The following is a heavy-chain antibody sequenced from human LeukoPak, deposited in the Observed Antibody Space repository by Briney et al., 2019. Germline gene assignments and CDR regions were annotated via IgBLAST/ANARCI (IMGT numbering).Heavy chain of an antibody. CDR3: ARDLRQSGSYDY. V-gene: IGHV1-46*03. Sequence: GASVKVSCKASGYTFTIYYMHWVRQAPGQGLEWMGIINPSGGSTSYAQKFQGRVTMTSDTSTSTVYMELISLISEDTAVYYCARDLRQSGSYDYWGQGNLVTVSS. J-gene: IGHJ4*02. CDR2: INPSGGST. CDR1: GYTFTIYY. D-gene: IGHD1-26*01.